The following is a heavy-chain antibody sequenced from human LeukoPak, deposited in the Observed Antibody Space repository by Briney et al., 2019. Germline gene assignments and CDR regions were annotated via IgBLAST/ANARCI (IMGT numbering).Heavy chain of an antibody. D-gene: IGHD5-24*01. CDR1: GGSISSYY. J-gene: IGHJ4*02. CDR2: IYYSGST. V-gene: IGHV4-59*01. CDR3: ARGGEMATVDY. Sequence: SETLSLTCTVSGGSISSYYWSWIRQPPGKGLEWIGYIYYSGSTNYNPYLKSRVTISVDTSKNQFSLKLGSVTAADTAVYYCARGGEMATVDYWGQGTLVTVSS.